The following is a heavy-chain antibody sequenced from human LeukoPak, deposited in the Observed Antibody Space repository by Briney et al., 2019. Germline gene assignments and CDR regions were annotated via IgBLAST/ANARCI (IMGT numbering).Heavy chain of an antibody. V-gene: IGHV3-64*01. CDR3: ARDRTGYSGSYYFDY. CDR2: ISSNGGST. J-gene: IGHJ4*02. Sequence: LSGGSLRLSCAASGFTFSSYAMHWVRQAPGKGLEYVSAISSNGGSTYYANSVKGRFTISRDNSKNTLYLQMGSLRAEDMAVYYCARDRTGYSGSYYFDYWGQGTLVTVSS. CDR1: GFTFSSYA. D-gene: IGHD1-26*01.